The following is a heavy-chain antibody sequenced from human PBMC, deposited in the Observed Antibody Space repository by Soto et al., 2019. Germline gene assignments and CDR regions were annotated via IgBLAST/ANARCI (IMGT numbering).Heavy chain of an antibody. CDR3: AKDKSTGEYSYYRYMDV. CDR2: ISWNSGQL. J-gene: IGHJ6*03. Sequence: QLVESGGGLVQHDRPLRLSCEASGFNVENYAMHWVRQVPGKGLEWVSAISWNSGQLDYADSVRGRFTISRDNGKNSLYLEMNSLRPDDTALYFCAKDKSTGEYSYYRYMDVWGRGTTVIVSS. D-gene: IGHD4-17*01. CDR1: GFNVENYA. V-gene: IGHV3-9*01.